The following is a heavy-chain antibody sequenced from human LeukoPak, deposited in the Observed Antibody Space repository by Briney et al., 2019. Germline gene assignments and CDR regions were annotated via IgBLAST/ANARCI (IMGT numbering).Heavy chain of an antibody. CDR2: IIPILGIT. Sequence: SVTVSFKSSVGTFSIYAISWVRQAPAQGLEWMGRIIPILGITNYAQKFQGRVTITADKSTSTAYMEWSSRRSEDTAVYYCARDRLTGTTWSFSDYWGQGTLVTVSS. CDR1: VGTFSIYA. V-gene: IGHV1-69*04. D-gene: IGHD1-7*01. CDR3: ARDRLTGTTWSFSDY. J-gene: IGHJ4*02.